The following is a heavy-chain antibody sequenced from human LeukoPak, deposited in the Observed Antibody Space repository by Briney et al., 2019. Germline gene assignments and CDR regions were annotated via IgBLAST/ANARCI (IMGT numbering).Heavy chain of an antibody. V-gene: IGHV3-64*01. J-gene: IGHJ4*02. CDR2: ISSNGYST. CDR3: ARERRMVRGVRIEGY. Sequence: GGSLRLSCAASGFTFSSYAVHWVRQAPGKGLEYVSAISSNGYSTDYTNSVYGRFTTSRDNSKNTLYLQMGSLRSEDTAVYYCARERRMVRGVRIEGYWGQGTLVTVSS. CDR1: GFTFSSYA. D-gene: IGHD3-10*01.